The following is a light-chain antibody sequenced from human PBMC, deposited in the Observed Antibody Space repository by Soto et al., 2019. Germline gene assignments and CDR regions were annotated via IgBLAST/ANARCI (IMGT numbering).Light chain of an antibody. CDR1: SGSIASNH. CDR3: QSYDSSIVV. CDR2: EGN. J-gene: IGLJ2*01. Sequence: NFMLTQPHSVSESPGKTVTISCTRSSGSIASNHVQWYQQRPGSATATVIYEGNQRPSGVPDRFSGSTDGSSNSASLTISGLQTEDEADYYCQSYDSSIVVFGGGTKVTVL. V-gene: IGLV6-57*04.